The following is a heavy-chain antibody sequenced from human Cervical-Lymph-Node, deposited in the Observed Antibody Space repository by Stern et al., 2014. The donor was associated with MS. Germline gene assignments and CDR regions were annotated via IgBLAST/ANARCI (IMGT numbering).Heavy chain of an antibody. CDR2: IHPISGGT. CDR3: ARIEYDAFDI. D-gene: IGHD6-6*01. V-gene: IGHV1-2*06. CDR1: GYTFTAYS. Sequence: VQLVESGAEVKKPGASVKVSCKASGYTFTAYSMHWVRQAPGQGLEWMGRIHPISGGTNYAPKFQGRGTMTRDTSISTAYMELSRLRSDDTAVYYCARIEYDAFDIWGQGTMVTVSS. J-gene: IGHJ3*02.